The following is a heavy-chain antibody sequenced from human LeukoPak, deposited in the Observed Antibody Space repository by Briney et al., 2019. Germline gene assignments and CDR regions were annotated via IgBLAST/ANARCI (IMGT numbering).Heavy chain of an antibody. D-gene: IGHD2-15*01. V-gene: IGHV1-2*02. Sequence: GASVKVSCKASGYTFTSYDINWVRQAPGQGLEWMGWIDPNSGGTNYAQKFQGRVTMTRDTSISTAYMELSRLRSDDTAVYYCARYCSGGSCYLFDYWGQGTLVTVSS. CDR2: IDPNSGGT. CDR1: GYTFTSYD. CDR3: ARYCSGGSCYLFDY. J-gene: IGHJ4*02.